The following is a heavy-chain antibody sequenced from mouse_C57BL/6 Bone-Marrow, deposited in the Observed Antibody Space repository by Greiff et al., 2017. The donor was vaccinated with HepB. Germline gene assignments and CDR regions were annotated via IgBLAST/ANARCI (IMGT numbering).Heavy chain of an antibody. CDR2: IHPNSGST. D-gene: IGHD3-2*02. V-gene: IGHV1-64*01. J-gene: IGHJ2*01. Sequence: QVQLQQPGAELVKPGASVKLSCKASGYTFTSYWMHWVKQRPGQGLEWIGMIHPNSGSTNYNEKFKSKATLTVDKSSSTAYMQLSSLTSEDSAVYYCARTSLDRSGHYFDDWGQGTTLTVSS. CDR1: GYTFTSYW. CDR3: ARTSLDRSGHYFDD.